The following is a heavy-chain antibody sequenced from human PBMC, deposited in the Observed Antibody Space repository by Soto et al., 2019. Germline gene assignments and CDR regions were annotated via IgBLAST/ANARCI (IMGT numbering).Heavy chain of an antibody. CDR3: ARGPSSGYYYASN. J-gene: IGHJ4*02. CDR1: GYSFTSYW. CDR2: IYPGDSDT. D-gene: IGHD3-22*01. Sequence: RGESLKISCKGSGYSFTSYWIGWVRQMPGKGLEWMGIIYPGDSDTRYSPSFQGQVTISADKSISTAYLQWRSLKVSDTAMYYCARGPSSGYYYASNWGQGTLVTVSS. V-gene: IGHV5-51*01.